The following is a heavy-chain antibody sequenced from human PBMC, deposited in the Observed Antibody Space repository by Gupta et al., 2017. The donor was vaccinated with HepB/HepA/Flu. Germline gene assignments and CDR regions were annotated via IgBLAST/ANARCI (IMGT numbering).Heavy chain of an antibody. CDR2: ISYDGSNK. Sequence: QVQLVESGGGVVQPGRSLRLSCEASGFPFSSSGMPWVRQAPGKGLEWVAVISYDGSNKYYADSVKDRFTISRDNSKNTLYLQMNSLRAEDTAVYYCAKQEIVATILDYWGQGTLVTVSS. V-gene: IGHV3-30*18. CDR3: AKQEIVATILDY. CDR1: GFPFSSSG. J-gene: IGHJ4*02. D-gene: IGHD5-12*01.